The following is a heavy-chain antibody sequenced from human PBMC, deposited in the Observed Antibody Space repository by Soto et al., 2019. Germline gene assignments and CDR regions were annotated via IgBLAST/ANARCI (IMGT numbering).Heavy chain of an antibody. CDR1: GGSISSYY. D-gene: IGHD5-18*01. V-gene: IGHV4-59*01. J-gene: IGHJ6*02. CDR3: ARVKDTAMVHYYYYGMDV. CDR2: IYYSGST. Sequence: KPSETLSLTCTDSGGSISSYYWSWIRQPPGKGLEWIGYIYYSGSTNYNPSLKSRVTISVDTSKNQFSLKLSSVAAADTAVYYCARVKDTAMVHYYYYGMDVWGQGTTVTVSS.